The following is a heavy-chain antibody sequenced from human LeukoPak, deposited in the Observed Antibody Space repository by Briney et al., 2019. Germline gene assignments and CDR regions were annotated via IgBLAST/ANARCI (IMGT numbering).Heavy chain of an antibody. Sequence: GGSLRLSCAASGFAFSNYWMRWVRQAPGKGLEWVANINRDGSGKYYVDSVKGRFIISRDNAKNSLYLQMNSLGADDTAVYYCEGGPGYWGQGTLVTVSS. V-gene: IGHV3-7*01. CDR2: INRDGSGK. CDR3: EGGPGY. D-gene: IGHD2-15*01. J-gene: IGHJ4*02. CDR1: GFAFSNYW.